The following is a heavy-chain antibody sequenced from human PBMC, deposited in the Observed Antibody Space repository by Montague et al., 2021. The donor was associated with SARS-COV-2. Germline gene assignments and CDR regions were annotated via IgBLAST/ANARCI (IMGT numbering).Heavy chain of an antibody. CDR2: IYTRGGS. CDR1: GGSISSGGHY. V-gene: IGHV4-61*02. J-gene: IGHJ5*01. CDR3: ARGGYDIDSSGPIMGGIDL. Sequence: TLSLTCTVSGGSISSGGHYWSWIRQPAGKGLEWLGLIYTRGGSTYNPALKSRVTMSVDTSKIQLSLKLNSAAAADTSVYYCARGGYDIDSSGPIMGGIDLWGQGIMVTVSS. D-gene: IGHD3-22*01.